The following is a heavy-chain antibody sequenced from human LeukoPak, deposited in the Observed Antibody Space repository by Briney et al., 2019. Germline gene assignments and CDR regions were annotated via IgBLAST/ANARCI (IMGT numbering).Heavy chain of an antibody. J-gene: IGHJ1*01. CDR2: IYHSGST. CDR1: GYSISSGYY. Sequence: SETLSLTCTVSGYSISSGYYWGWIRQPPGKGLEWIGSIYHSGSTYYNPSLKSRVTISVDTSKNQFSLKLSSVTAADTAVYYCARDSGSSWYGGEYFQHWGQGTLVTVSS. CDR3: ARDSGSSWYGGEYFQH. D-gene: IGHD6-13*01. V-gene: IGHV4-38-2*02.